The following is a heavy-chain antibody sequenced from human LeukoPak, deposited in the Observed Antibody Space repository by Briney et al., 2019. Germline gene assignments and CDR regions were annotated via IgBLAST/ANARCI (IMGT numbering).Heavy chain of an antibody. D-gene: IGHD3-3*01. Sequence: PSETLSLTCTVSGGSISSYYWSWIRQPAGKGLEWIGRIDNSGSTNYNPSLKGRVTMSVDTSKNQFSLKLTSMTAADTAVYYCAREGDGFWRTAHYYFDYWGQGLLVTVSS. CDR2: IDNSGST. CDR3: AREGDGFWRTAHYYFDY. CDR1: GGSISSYY. J-gene: IGHJ4*02. V-gene: IGHV4-4*07.